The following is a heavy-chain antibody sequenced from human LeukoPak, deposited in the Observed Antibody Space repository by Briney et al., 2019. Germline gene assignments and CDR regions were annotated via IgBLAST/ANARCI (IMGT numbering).Heavy chain of an antibody. CDR3: AKTSSDWYGREYYFDY. CDR1: GFTFSSYA. D-gene: IGHD6-19*01. V-gene: IGHV3-23*01. J-gene: IGHJ4*02. Sequence: SGGSLRLSCAASGFTFSSYAMSWVRQAPGKGLEWVSAISGSGGSTYYADSVKGRFTISRDNSKNTLYLQMNSLRAEDTAVYYCAKTSSDWYGREYYFDYWGQGALVTVSS. CDR2: ISGSGGST.